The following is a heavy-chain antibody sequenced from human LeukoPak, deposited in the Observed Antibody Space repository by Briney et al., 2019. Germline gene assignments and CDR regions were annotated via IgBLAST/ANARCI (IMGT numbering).Heavy chain of an antibody. J-gene: IGHJ4*02. CDR1: GASFSSYY. V-gene: IGHV4-34*01. CDR3: ASGYYDSSGSVDY. CDR2: IHHSGST. Sequence: MPSETLSLTCAVYGASFSSYYWSWIRQPPGKGLEWIGEIHHSGSTNYNPSLKSRVTISEDTSKNQFSLKLSSVTAADTAVYYCASGYYDSSGSVDYWGQGTLVTVSS. D-gene: IGHD3-22*01.